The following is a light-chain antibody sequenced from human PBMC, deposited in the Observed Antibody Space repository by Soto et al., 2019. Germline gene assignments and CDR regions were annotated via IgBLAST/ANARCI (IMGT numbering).Light chain of an antibody. V-gene: IGKV3-15*01. CDR2: GAS. CDR3: QQYDNWPWT. CDR1: QSISDT. Sequence: EIVMTHSPATLSVSPWVRATLSCRASQSISDTLAWYQQKPGQAPRLLIYGASRRATSFPARFSGSGSGTDFTLTISSLQSEDFAVYYCQQYDNWPWTFGQGTKVDIK. J-gene: IGKJ1*01.